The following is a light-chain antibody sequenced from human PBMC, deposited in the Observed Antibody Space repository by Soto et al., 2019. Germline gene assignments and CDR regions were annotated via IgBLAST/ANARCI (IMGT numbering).Light chain of an antibody. CDR2: AAS. CDR1: QSISSY. J-gene: IGKJ1*01. CDR3: QQYGSSSWT. V-gene: IGKV1-39*01. Sequence: DIQMTQSPSSLSASVGDRVTITCRASQSISSYLNWYQQKPGKAPKLLIYAASSLQSGVPSRFSGSGSGTDFTLTISRLEPEDFAVYYCQQYGSSSWTFGQGTKVDIK.